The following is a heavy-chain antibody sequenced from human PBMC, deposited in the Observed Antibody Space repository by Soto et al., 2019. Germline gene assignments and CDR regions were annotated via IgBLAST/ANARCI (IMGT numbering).Heavy chain of an antibody. CDR3: AKNLPYTGLFDC. J-gene: IGHJ4*02. V-gene: IGHV1-8*01. Sequence: ASVKVSCKASGGTFSSYDFNWVRQAPGQGLEWLGWMNPNSGDTGYAQTFQGRVTMTRDTSISTAYMELSSLSSEDTAIYYCAKNLPYTGLFDCWGQGTLVTVSS. D-gene: IGHD2-2*02. CDR1: GGTFSSYD. CDR2: MNPNSGDT.